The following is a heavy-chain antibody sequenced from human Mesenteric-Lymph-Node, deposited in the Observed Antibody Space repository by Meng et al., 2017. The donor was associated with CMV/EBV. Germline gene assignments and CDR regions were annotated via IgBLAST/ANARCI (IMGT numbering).Heavy chain of an antibody. D-gene: IGHD3-10*01. Sequence: GSFSGYSRSWILQPPGKGLEWIGKINHSGSTNYNPSLKSRVTISVDTSKNQFSLKLSSVTAADTAVYYCARDNSYYGSGSLYNWFDPWGQGTLVTVSS. CDR2: INHSGST. V-gene: IGHV4-34*01. CDR1: GSFSGYS. CDR3: ARDNSYYGSGSLYNWFDP. J-gene: IGHJ5*02.